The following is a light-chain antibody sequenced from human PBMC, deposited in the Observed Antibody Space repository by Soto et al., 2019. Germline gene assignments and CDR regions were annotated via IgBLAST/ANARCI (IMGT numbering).Light chain of an antibody. V-gene: IGKV4-1*01. CDR3: QQYHSTPKT. Sequence: DIVMTQSPDSLAVSLGERANINCKSSQSVLYSSNNKNYLAWYQQKPGQPPKLLIYWASTREFGVPDRFSGSGSGTDFTLTISSLQAEDVAVYYCQQYHSTPKTFGQGTKVEIK. CDR1: QSVLYSSNNKNY. CDR2: WAS. J-gene: IGKJ1*01.